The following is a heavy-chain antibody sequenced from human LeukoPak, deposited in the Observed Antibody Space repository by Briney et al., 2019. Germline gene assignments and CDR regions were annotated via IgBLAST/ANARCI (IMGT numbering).Heavy chain of an antibody. CDR3: ARGGNRFGGFYFDY. Sequence: TSQTLSLTCTVSADSLSSGGHYWAWVRQFPGKGLESIGFIHHSGRSRHNPSLKDRVAISVDASRKQFALKLSSVTAADTAMYYCARGGNRFGGFYFDYWGQGIQVIVSS. D-gene: IGHD3-10*01. J-gene: IGHJ4*02. CDR2: IHHSGRS. V-gene: IGHV4-31*03. CDR1: ADSLSSGGHY.